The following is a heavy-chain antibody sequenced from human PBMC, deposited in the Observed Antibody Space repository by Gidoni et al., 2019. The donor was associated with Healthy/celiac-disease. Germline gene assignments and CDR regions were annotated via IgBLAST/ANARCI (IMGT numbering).Heavy chain of an antibody. D-gene: IGHD3-3*01. V-gene: IGHV1-18*01. CDR2: ISAYNGNT. Sequence: QVQLVQSGAEVKKPGASVKVSCKASGYTFTRYGISWVRQAPGQGLEWMGWISAYNGNTNYAQKLQGRVTMTTDTSTSTAYMELRSLRSDDTAVYYCARGEFAITIFGVVISWFDPWGQGTLVTVSS. J-gene: IGHJ5*02. CDR3: ARGEFAITIFGVVISWFDP. CDR1: GYTFTRYG.